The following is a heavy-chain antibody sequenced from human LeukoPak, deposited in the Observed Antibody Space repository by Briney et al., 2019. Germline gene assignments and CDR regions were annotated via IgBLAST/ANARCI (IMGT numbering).Heavy chain of an antibody. CDR3: ARGARFLEWLYTLGDWFDP. V-gene: IGHV4-31*03. CDR2: IYYSGST. J-gene: IGHJ5*02. CDR1: GGSISSGGYY. D-gene: IGHD3-3*01. Sequence: SETLSLTCTVSGGSISSGGYYWSWIRQHPGKGLEWIGYIYYSGSTYYNPSLKSRVTISVDTSKNQFSLKLSSVTAADTAVYYCARGARFLEWLYTLGDWFDPWGQGTLVTVSS.